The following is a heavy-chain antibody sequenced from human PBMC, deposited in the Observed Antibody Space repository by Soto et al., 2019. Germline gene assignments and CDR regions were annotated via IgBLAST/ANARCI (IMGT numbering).Heavy chain of an antibody. D-gene: IGHD3-16*01. J-gene: IGHJ3*02. CDR3: AKVARVYDYVWGNAFDI. CDR2: ISGSGGST. CDR1: GFNFRSYA. Sequence: GGSQRLSCAASGFNFRSYARSWVRQAPGKGLEWVSAISGSGGSTYYADSVKGRFTISRDNSKNTLYLQMNSLRAEDTAVYYCAKVARVYDYVWGNAFDIWGQGTMVTVSS. V-gene: IGHV3-23*01.